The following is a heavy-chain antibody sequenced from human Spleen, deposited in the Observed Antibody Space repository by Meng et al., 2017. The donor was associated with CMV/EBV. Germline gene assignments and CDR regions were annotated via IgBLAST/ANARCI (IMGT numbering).Heavy chain of an antibody. D-gene: IGHD7-27*01. J-gene: IGHJ4*02. Sequence: GESLKISCAASGFTFSDYYMSWIRQAPGKGLEWVSYISSSGSTIYYADSVKGRFTISRDNAKNSLYLQMNSLRAEDTAVYYCAREGSNWDFDYWGQGTLVTVSS. CDR2: ISSSGSTI. CDR3: AREGSNWDFDY. V-gene: IGHV3-11*01. CDR1: GFTFSDYY.